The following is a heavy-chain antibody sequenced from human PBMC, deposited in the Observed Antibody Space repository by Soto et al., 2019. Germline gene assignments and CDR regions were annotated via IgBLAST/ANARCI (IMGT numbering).Heavy chain of an antibody. CDR3: ARVYYDSSGPQPWYYSYCGKDV. V-gene: IGHV3-74*01. Sequence: GGSLRLSCAASGFTFSSYWMHWVRQAPGKGLVWVSLINSDGSSTSYADSVKGRFTISRDNAKNTLYLQMNSLRAEDTAVYYCARVYYDSSGPQPWYYSYCGKDVWGQGTTVTVSS. D-gene: IGHD3-22*01. J-gene: IGHJ6*02. CDR1: GFTFSSYW. CDR2: INSDGSST.